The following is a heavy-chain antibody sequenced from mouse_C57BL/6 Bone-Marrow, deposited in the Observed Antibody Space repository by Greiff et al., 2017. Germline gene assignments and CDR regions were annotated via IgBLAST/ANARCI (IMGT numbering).Heavy chain of an antibody. CDR1: GYTFTSYG. Sequence: VQLQQSGAELARPGASVKLSCKASGYTFTSYGISWVKQRTGQGLEWIGEIYPRSGNTYYNEKFKGKATLPADKSSSTAYMELRSLTSEDSAVYFCATYYGSSPYFDYWGQGTTLTVSS. CDR3: ATYYGSSPYFDY. D-gene: IGHD1-1*01. V-gene: IGHV1-81*01. CDR2: IYPRSGNT. J-gene: IGHJ2*01.